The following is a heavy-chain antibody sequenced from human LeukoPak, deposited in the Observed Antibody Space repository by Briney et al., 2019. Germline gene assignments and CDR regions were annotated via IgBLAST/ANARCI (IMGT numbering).Heavy chain of an antibody. J-gene: IGHJ6*04. CDR2: INHSGNT. V-gene: IGHV4-34*01. D-gene: IGHD3-10*01. CDR1: GGSLIGHY. CDR3: ARGGIMVRQSINFLFFYGLDV. Sequence: PSETLSLTCDVSGGSLIGHYWSWIRQPPEKGLEWIGEINHSGNTNYNPSLKNRVTISVDTSKNQSSLRLSAVTAADTAVYHCARGGIMVRQSINFLFFYGLDVWGKGTTVTVSS.